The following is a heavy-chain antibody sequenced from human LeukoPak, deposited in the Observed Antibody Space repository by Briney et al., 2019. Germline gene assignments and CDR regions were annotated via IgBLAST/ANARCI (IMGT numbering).Heavy chain of an antibody. V-gene: IGHV3-53*01. Sequence: PGGSLRLSCAAYRFTVSSNYMGWVRQAPGKGLEWVSVIYSGGSTYYADSVKGQFTIARDNSKNTLYLQMNSLRAEDTAVYYCARDLNAWQWLVLGYWGQGTLVTVSS. CDR2: IYSGGST. CDR1: RFTVSSNY. D-gene: IGHD6-19*01. CDR3: ARDLNAWQWLVLGY. J-gene: IGHJ4*02.